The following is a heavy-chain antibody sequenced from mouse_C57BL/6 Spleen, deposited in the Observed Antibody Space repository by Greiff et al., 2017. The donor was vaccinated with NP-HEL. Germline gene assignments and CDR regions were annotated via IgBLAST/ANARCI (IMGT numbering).Heavy chain of an antibody. Sequence: QVQLKQSGAELAKPGASVKLSCKASGYTFTSYWMHWVKQRPGQGLEWIGYINPSSGYTKYNQKFKDKATLTADKSSSTAYMQLSSLTYEDSAVYYCARRGFYYYGSSTDYYAMDYWGQGTSVTVSS. CDR1: GYTFTSYW. CDR2: INPSSGYT. V-gene: IGHV1-7*01. CDR3: ARRGFYYYGSSTDYYAMDY. D-gene: IGHD1-1*01. J-gene: IGHJ4*01.